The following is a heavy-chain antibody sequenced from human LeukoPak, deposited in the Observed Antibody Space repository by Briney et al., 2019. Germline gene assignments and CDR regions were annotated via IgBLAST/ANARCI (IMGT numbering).Heavy chain of an antibody. CDR2: IKQDGSEK. Sequence: GGSLRLSCAASGFTFSSYWMGWVRQAPGKGLEWVANIKQDGSEKYYVDSVKGRFTISRDNAKNSLYLQMNSLRAEDTAVYYCARVDYGKGDAFDIWGQGTMVTVSS. J-gene: IGHJ3*02. D-gene: IGHD4-17*01. V-gene: IGHV3-7*03. CDR3: ARVDYGKGDAFDI. CDR1: GFTFSSYW.